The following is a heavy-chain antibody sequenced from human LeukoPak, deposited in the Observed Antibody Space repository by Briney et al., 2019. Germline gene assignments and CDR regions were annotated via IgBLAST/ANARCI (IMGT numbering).Heavy chain of an antibody. Sequence: GGSLRLSCAASGFTFSSYSMNWVRQAPGKGLEWVSSISSSSSYIHYADSVKGRFTISRDNAKNSLYLQMNSLRAEDTAVYYCARGGLDYGDYARESFDYWGQGTLVTVSS. V-gene: IGHV3-21*01. J-gene: IGHJ4*02. CDR1: GFTFSSYS. CDR3: ARGGLDYGDYARESFDY. CDR2: ISSSSSYI. D-gene: IGHD4-17*01.